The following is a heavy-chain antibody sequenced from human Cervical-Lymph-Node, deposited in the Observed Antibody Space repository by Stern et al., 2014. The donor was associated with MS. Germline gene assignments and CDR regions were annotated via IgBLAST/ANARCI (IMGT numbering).Heavy chain of an antibody. Sequence: QVQLQESGPGLVKPSPTLSLTCTVSGASLSSLNYYWSWIRPRPGKGLVWIGVISYSGTTNYNPSLQSRVIASVDTSKTQFSLRLTSVNAADTAVYYCARDNGRRFEQFFDYWGQGILVTVSS. CDR3: ARDNGRRFEQFFDY. CDR1: GASLSSLNYY. CDR2: ISYSGTT. J-gene: IGHJ4*02. V-gene: IGHV4-31*03. D-gene: IGHD2-8*01.